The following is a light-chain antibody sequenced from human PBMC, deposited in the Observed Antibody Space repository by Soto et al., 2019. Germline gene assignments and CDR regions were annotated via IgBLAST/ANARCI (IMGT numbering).Light chain of an antibody. V-gene: IGKV1-39*01. CDR1: QSISNY. CDR2: TAS. J-gene: IGKJ3*01. CDR3: QKSYSPYT. Sequence: DIQMTQSPSSLSSSVGARVTITCRARQSISNYFNWYQQKPGKVPKLLIYTASSLQSVVPSRFTGSGSGTDFAHTISILQPEDLATYYCQKSYSPYTFGPANQVDIK.